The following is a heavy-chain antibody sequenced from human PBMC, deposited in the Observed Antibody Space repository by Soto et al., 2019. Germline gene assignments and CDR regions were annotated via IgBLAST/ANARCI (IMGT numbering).Heavy chain of an antibody. D-gene: IGHD2-15*01. Sequence: QDQLVQSGVEVKKPGASVKVSCKASGYSFTNYGITWVRQAPGQGFEWMGWISAYNGNTNYAQKFQGRVTMTTDSPTSIAYLELRSLRSDDTAVYYCARDSGVAHPVSGNTHDYYYMDVWGKGTTVTVSS. V-gene: IGHV1-18*01. CDR2: ISAYNGNT. CDR3: ARDSGVAHPVSGNTHDYYYMDV. J-gene: IGHJ6*03. CDR1: GYSFTNYG.